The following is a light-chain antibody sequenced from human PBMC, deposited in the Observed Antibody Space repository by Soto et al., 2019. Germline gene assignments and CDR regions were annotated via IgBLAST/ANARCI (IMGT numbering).Light chain of an antibody. V-gene: IGKV1-12*01. CDR3: QHDNSFPYN. Sequence: DIQITQSPSSVSASVGDRVTITCRARQGISSWLAWYQQKPGKAPKLLIYAACSFQSGITSRFSVSGSGTGFTLAISSSQPEAFPTYDGQHDNSFPYNFG. J-gene: IGKJ2*01. CDR2: AAC. CDR1: QGISSW.